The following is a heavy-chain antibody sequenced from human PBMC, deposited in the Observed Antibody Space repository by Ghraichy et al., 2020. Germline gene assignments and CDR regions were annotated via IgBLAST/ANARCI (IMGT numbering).Heavy chain of an antibody. D-gene: IGHD5-18*01. V-gene: IGHV3-21*01. Sequence: GGSLRLSCAASGFTFSSYSMNWVRQAPGKGLEWVSSISSSSSYIYYADSVKGRFTISRDNAKNSLYLQMNSLRAEDTAVYYCAREGGDTAIGPFDYWGQGTLVTVSS. J-gene: IGHJ4*02. CDR2: ISSSSSYI. CDR3: AREGGDTAIGPFDY. CDR1: GFTFSSYS.